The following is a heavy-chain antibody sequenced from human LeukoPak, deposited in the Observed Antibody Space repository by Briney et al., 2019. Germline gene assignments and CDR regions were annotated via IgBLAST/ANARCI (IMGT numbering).Heavy chain of an antibody. J-gene: IGHJ3*02. CDR3: ARGRRDITIFGVVRSYAFDI. CDR2: MNPNSGNT. D-gene: IGHD3-3*01. CDR1: GYTFTSYD. Sequence: GASVKVSCKASGYTFTSYDINWARQAPGQGLEWMGWMNPNSGNTGYAQKFQGRVTMTRNTSISTAYMELSSLRSEDTAVYYRARGRRDITIFGVVRSYAFDIWGQGTMVTVSS. V-gene: IGHV1-8*01.